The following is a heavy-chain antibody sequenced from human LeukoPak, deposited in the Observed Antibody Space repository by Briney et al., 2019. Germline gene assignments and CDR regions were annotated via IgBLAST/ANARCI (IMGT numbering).Heavy chain of an antibody. CDR2: INHSGST. D-gene: IGHD3-10*01. J-gene: IGHJ5*02. V-gene: IGHV4-34*01. Sequence: SETLSLTCAVYGGSFSGYYWSWIRQPPGKGLEWIGEINHSGSTSYNPSLKSRVTISVDTSKNQFSLKLSSVTAADTAVYYCAREGRRGVTRATRSNWFDPWGQGTLVTVSS. CDR3: AREGRRGVTRATRSNWFDP. CDR1: GGSFSGYY.